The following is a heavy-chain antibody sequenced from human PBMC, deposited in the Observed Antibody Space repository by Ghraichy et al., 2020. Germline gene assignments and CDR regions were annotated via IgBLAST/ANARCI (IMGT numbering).Heavy chain of an antibody. J-gene: IGHJ4*02. CDR2: INPNSSAT. CDR1: GYTFTDYY. Sequence: ASVKVSCKASGYTFTDYYMYWVRQAPGQGLEWMGWINPNSSATNSAQKFQGRVTMTRDTSITTAYMELNRLRSDDTAVYYCARSPPRVVDIVSFDYWGQGTLVTVSS. V-gene: IGHV1-2*02. CDR3: ARSPPRVVDIVSFDY. D-gene: IGHD3-3*01.